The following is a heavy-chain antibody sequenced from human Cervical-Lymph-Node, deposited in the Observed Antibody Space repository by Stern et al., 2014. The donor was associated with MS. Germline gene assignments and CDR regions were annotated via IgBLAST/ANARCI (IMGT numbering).Heavy chain of an antibody. CDR2: MNPDSGDT. D-gene: IGHD1-26*01. J-gene: IGHJ4*02. CDR3: TKAWDG. V-gene: IGHV1-8*02. CDR1: GYAFTSYA. Sequence: QVQLVQSGAEVKKPGASVKLSCKASGYAFTSYAINWVRQAPGQGLEWMGWMNPDSGDTGYAQQCQGRLTITRDISISTSYMELTSLTPADTAVYYCTKAWDGWGQGTLVVVSS.